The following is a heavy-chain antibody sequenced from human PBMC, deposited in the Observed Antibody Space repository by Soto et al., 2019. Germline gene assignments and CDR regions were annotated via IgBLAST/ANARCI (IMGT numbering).Heavy chain of an antibody. Sequence: QVQLEKPGAEGKKPGASGKVSGRVSGNTPTELPRHWWRQPPGKGLKGRGGFDPEDGETIYAQKFQGGVTMTEDTSTDTAYMELSSLRSEDTAVYYCATGPAVVVPAAISYYYYGMDVWGQGTTVTVSS. CDR3: ATGPAVVVPAAISYYYYGMDV. J-gene: IGHJ6*02. D-gene: IGHD2-2*01. CDR1: GNTPTELP. CDR2: FDPEDGET. V-gene: IGHV1-24*01.